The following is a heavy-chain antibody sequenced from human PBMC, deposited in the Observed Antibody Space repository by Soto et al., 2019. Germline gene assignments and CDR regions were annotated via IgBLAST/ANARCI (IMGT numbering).Heavy chain of an antibody. Sequence: QVQLVQSGAEVKKPGASVKVSCKASGYTFTSYYMHWMRQAPGQGLEWMGIINPSGGSTSYAQKFQGRVSMTRDTSMSTVYMELSSLRSEDTAVYYCARVTVAGKGFDYWGQGTLVTVSS. D-gene: IGHD6-19*01. V-gene: IGHV1-46*03. J-gene: IGHJ4*02. CDR1: GYTFTSYY. CDR2: INPSGGST. CDR3: ARVTVAGKGFDY.